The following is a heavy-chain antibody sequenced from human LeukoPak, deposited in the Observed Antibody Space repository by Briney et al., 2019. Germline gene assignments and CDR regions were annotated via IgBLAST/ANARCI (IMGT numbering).Heavy chain of an antibody. Sequence: PGGSLRLSCAASGFTFSSYAMSWVRQAPGKGLEWVSGISGSGDIKVYADSVKGRFTISRDNSKDTLYLQMNTLRAEDAAVYYCAKDEYDILTGYYFSADYWGQGTLVTVSS. CDR2: ISGSGDIK. CDR1: GFTFSSYA. J-gene: IGHJ4*02. D-gene: IGHD3-9*01. V-gene: IGHV3-23*01. CDR3: AKDEYDILTGYYFSADY.